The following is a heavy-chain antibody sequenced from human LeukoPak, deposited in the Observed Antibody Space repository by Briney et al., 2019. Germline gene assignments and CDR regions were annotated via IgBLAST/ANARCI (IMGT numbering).Heavy chain of an antibody. CDR1: GGSISSGDYY. V-gene: IGHV4-30-4*08. CDR3: ARDGGSYYDYYYYMDV. CDR2: IYYSGST. J-gene: IGHJ6*03. D-gene: IGHD1-26*01. Sequence: SQTLSLTCTVSGGSISSGDYYWSWIRQPPGKGLEWIGYIYYSGSTYYNPSLKSRVTISVDTSKNQFSLKLSSVTAADTAVYYCARDGGSYYDYYYYMDVWGKGTTVTVSS.